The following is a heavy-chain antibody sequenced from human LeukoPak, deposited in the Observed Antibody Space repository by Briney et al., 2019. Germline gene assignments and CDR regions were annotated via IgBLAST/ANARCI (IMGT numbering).Heavy chain of an antibody. CDR1: VGTLSSDA. D-gene: IGHD5-12*01. CDR2: IIPIFGTA. J-gene: IGHJ4*02. V-gene: IGHV1-69*01. Sequence: SVKVSCMASVGTLSSDAISWGRQAPGQGLEWMGGIIPIFGTANYAQKFQGRVTITADESTSTAYMELSSLRAEDTAVYYCARTAYSDYSLGFGGQGTLVTVSS. CDR3: ARTAYSDYSLGF.